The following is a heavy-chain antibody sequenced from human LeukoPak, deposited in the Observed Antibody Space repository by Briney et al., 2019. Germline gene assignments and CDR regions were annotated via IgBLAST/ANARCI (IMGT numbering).Heavy chain of an antibody. D-gene: IGHD6-13*01. Sequence: SETLSLTCTVSGYSISSGYYWGWIRQPPGKGLEWIGSIYHSGSTYYNPSLKSRVTISVDTSKNQFSLKLSSVTAADTAVYYCASLSSPGIAPTDYWGQGTLVTVSS. CDR2: IYHSGST. J-gene: IGHJ4*02. CDR3: ASLSSPGIAPTDY. CDR1: GYSISSGYY. V-gene: IGHV4-38-2*02.